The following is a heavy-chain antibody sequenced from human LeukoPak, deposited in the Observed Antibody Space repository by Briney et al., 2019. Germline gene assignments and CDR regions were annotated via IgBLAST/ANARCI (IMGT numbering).Heavy chain of an antibody. D-gene: IGHD6-13*01. CDR3: VKDLYKGDSSSWYYFDY. Sequence: PGGSLRLSCAASGFTFSSYGMHWVRQAPGKGLEWVAVISYDGSNKYYADSVKGRFTISRDNSKNTLYLQMSSLRTEDTAIYHCVKDLYKGDSSSWYYFDYWGQGTLVTVSS. V-gene: IGHV3-30*18. J-gene: IGHJ4*02. CDR2: ISYDGSNK. CDR1: GFTFSSYG.